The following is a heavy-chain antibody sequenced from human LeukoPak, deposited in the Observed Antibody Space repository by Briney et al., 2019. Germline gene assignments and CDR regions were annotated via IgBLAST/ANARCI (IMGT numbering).Heavy chain of an antibody. CDR1: GGTFSSYA. V-gene: IGHV1-24*01. J-gene: IGHJ4*02. CDR3: ATVGYYYDSSGYPTYYFDY. Sequence: ASVKVSCKASGGTFSSYAISWVRQAPGQGLEWMGGFDPGDGETIYAQKFQGRVTMTEDTSTDTAYMELSSLRSEDTAVYYCATVGYYYDSSGYPTYYFDYWGQGTLVTVSS. CDR2: FDPGDGET. D-gene: IGHD3-22*01.